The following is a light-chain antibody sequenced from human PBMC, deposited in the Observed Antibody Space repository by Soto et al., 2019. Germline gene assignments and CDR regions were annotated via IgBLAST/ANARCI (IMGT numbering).Light chain of an antibody. CDR2: DAS. V-gene: IGKV3-11*01. CDR3: QQRSNWP. Sequence: VLTQSAATLSLPPGERAPLSCSASQSVSSYLAWYQQKPGQAPRLLIYDASNRATGIPARFSGSGSGTDFTLTISSLEPEDFAVYYCQQRSNWPFGGGTKVEIK. J-gene: IGKJ4*01. CDR1: QSVSSY.